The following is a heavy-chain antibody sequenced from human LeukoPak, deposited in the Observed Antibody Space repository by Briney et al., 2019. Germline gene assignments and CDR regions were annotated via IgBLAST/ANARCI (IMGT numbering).Heavy chain of an antibody. Sequence: SETLSLTCTVSGGSISSGGYYWSWIRQHPGKGLEWIGYIYYSGSTYYNPSLKSRVTISVDTSKNQFSLKLSSVTAADTAVYYCATRQTVYFDHWGQGTLVTVSS. CDR1: GGSISSGGYY. V-gene: IGHV4-31*03. J-gene: IGHJ4*02. CDR2: IYYSGST. D-gene: IGHD4-17*01. CDR3: ATRQTVYFDH.